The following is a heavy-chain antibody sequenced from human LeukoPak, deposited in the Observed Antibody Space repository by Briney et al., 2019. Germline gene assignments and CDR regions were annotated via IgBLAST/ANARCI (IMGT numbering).Heavy chain of an antibody. CDR1: GSPFTSYW. V-gene: IGHV5-51*01. J-gene: IGHJ3*01. Sequence: GGSLETSLQSPGSPFTSYWIGGVGRLPGKGWEGMGIFYPGDSDTRYSPSFQGQVPISADKSISTAYLQWSSLKAADTAMYYCARQAPRYSGTYYAFDLWGQGTMVTVSS. CDR3: ARQAPRYSGTYYAFDL. CDR2: FYPGDSDT. D-gene: IGHD1-26*01.